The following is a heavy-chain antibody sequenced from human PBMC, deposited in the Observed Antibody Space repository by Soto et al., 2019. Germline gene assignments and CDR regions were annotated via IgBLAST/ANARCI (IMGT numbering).Heavy chain of an antibody. V-gene: IGHV4-59*01. CDR2: IYYSGST. CDR3: AGMSFTVFGEVIDNFYFYGMDV. J-gene: IGHJ6*02. Sequence: PSETLSLSCTVSGPPISSYYCRWIRQPPGTGLAWIGYIYYSGSTNYNPSLKSRVTISVDTSKNQFFLNLSSVTAADTAVYYCAGMSFTVFGEVIDNFYFYGMDVWGQGTTVTVS. CDR1: GPPISSYY. D-gene: IGHD3-3*01.